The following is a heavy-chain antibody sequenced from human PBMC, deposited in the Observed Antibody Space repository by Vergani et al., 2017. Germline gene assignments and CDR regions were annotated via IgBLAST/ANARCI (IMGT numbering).Heavy chain of an antibody. CDR3: ASKRGACRAAYCHSYDF. CDR1: GDSVIRTDYH. J-gene: IGHJ4*02. Sequence: QVQLQESGPGLVKPSETLSLTCTVSGDSVIRTDYHWGWIRQPPGKGLEWIGSIDYSGSTSYNPSLESRISISFETPKNQFSLRLTSVTDADTAVYYCASKRGACRAAYCHSYDFWGPGTLVGVSS. D-gene: IGHD2-15*01. V-gene: IGHV4-39*01. CDR2: IDYSGST.